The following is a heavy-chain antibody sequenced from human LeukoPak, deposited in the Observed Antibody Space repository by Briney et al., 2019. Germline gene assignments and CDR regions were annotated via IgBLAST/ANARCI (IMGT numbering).Heavy chain of an antibody. CDR1: GFNFNDYA. J-gene: IGHJ2*01. D-gene: IGHD2-2*01. CDR2: ISWNSGTV. Sequence: PGRSLRLSCAASGFNFNDYAMHWVRQAPGKGLEWVSGISWNSGTVAYADSVKGRFTISRDNSKKSLYLRMNSLRAEDMALYYCAKASADWYFDLWGRGTLVTVSS. CDR3: AKASADWYFDL. V-gene: IGHV3-9*03.